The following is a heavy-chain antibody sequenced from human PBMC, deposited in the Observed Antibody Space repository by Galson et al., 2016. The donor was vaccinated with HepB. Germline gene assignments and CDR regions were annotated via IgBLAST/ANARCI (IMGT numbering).Heavy chain of an antibody. Sequence: SVKVSCKASGYTFDSYGISWVRLAPGLGLEWMGWISVYNGDTKFAQKFHDRVTMTRDTSTDTAYMELTGLTPDDTAVYYCAREGRWLPFDYWGQGSLVTVSS. V-gene: IGHV1-18*04. CDR3: AREGRWLPFDY. D-gene: IGHD6-19*01. CDR2: ISVYNGDT. CDR1: GYTFDSYG. J-gene: IGHJ4*02.